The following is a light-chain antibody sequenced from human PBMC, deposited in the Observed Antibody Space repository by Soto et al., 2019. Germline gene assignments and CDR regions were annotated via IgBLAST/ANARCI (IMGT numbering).Light chain of an antibody. CDR1: QGISAL. J-gene: IGKJ4*01. V-gene: IGKV1-12*01. CDR2: GAS. CDR3: QQANSFPLT. Sequence: DIQMTQSPPSVSASVGDRVTITCRASQGISALLAWYQQKPGKAPKLLIHGASSLQSGVPSRFSGSGSGTDFTLTITSLQPEDFATYFCQQANSFPLTFGGGAKVEIK.